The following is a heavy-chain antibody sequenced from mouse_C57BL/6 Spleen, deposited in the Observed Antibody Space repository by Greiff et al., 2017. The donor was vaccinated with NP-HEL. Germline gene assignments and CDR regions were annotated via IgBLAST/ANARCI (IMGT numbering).Heavy chain of an antibody. J-gene: IGHJ2*01. CDR1: GFTFSSYA. CDR2: ICTGGDYT. V-gene: IGHV5-9-1*02. Sequence: EVKLMESGEGLVKPGASLKLSCAASGFTFSSYAMSWVRQTPEKRLEWIAYICTGGDYTYYADTVKGRFTISRDNARNTLYLQMSSLKYEDTAMDYCTNGGLDYWGQGTTLTVSS. CDR3: TNGGLDY.